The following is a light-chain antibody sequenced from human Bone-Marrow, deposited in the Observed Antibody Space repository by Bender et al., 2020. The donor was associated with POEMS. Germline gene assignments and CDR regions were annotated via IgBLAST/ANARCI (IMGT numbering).Light chain of an antibody. CDR2: EDN. CDR3: NSYRRGSTPYV. CDR1: SSDIGSYNL. Sequence: QSALTQPASVSESPGQSITISCTGTSSDIGSYNLVSWYQQHPGEAPKLMIYEDNKRPSGVSSRFSGSKSGNTASLTISGLQAEDEADYYCNSYRRGSTPYVFGTGTKVTVL. V-gene: IGLV2-14*02. J-gene: IGLJ1*01.